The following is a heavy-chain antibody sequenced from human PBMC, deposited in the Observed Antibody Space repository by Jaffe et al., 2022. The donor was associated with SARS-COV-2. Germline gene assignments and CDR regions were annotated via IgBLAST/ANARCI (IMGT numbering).Heavy chain of an antibody. J-gene: IGHJ4*02. V-gene: IGHV4-39*01. D-gene: IGHD3-22*01. CDR3: ARPITRSGYQY. Sequence: QLQLQESGPGLVKPSETLSLTCTVSGASISSSSYYWGWIRQPPGKGLEWIGSIYYSGSTYYNPSLKSRVTMSVDTSKNQFSLKLSSVTAADSAVYYCARPITRSGYQYWGQGTLVTVSS. CDR1: GASISSSSYY. CDR2: IYYSGST.